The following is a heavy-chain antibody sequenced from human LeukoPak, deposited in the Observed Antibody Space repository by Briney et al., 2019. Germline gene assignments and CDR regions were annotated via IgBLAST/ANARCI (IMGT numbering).Heavy chain of an antibody. D-gene: IGHD3-22*01. J-gene: IGHJ4*02. CDR3: ARAELYDSSGYFDY. Sequence: PSETLSLTCAVYGGSFSGYYWSWTRQPPGKGLEWIGEINHSGSTNYNPSLKSRVTISVDTSKNQFSLKLSSVTAADTAVYYCARAELYDSSGYFDYWGQGTLVTVSS. CDR2: INHSGST. CDR1: GGSFSGYY. V-gene: IGHV4-34*01.